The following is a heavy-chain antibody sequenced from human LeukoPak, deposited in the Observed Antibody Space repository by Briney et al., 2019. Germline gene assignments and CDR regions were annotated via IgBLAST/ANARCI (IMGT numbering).Heavy chain of an antibody. J-gene: IGHJ4*02. V-gene: IGHV3-30*02. CDR1: GFTFNSYW. CDR2: IRYDGS. CDR3: TREDWDFDS. Sequence: GGSLRLSCAASGFTFNSYWMHWVRQAPGKGLEWVACIRYDGSKYADSVKGRFTISRDDSNNMAYLQMDSLKNEDTAVYYCTREDWDFDSWGQGTPVSVSS. D-gene: IGHD3/OR15-3a*01.